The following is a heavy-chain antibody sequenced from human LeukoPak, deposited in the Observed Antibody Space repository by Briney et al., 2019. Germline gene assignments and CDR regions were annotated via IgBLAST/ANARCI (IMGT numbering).Heavy chain of an antibody. Sequence: PGGSLRLSCSASGFTFSSYAMHWVRQAPGKGLEYVSAISSNGGSTYYADSVKGRFTIPRDNSKNTLYLQMSSLRAEDTAVYYCVKRPPPPYGSGSYYVDYWGQGTLVTVSS. CDR1: GFTFSSYA. V-gene: IGHV3-64D*06. D-gene: IGHD3-10*01. CDR3: VKRPPPPYGSGSYYVDY. CDR2: ISSNGGST. J-gene: IGHJ4*02.